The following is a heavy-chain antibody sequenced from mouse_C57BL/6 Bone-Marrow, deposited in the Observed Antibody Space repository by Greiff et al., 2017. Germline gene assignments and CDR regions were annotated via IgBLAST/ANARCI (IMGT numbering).Heavy chain of an antibody. V-gene: IGHV1-78*01. CDR3: ARSGYGNYGPVYFDY. CDR2: IYPRDGST. D-gene: IGHD2-1*01. J-gene: IGHJ2*01. Sequence: VQLVESDAELVKPGASVKISCKVSGYTFTDHTIHWMKQRPEQGLEWIGYIYPRDGSTKYNEKFKGKATLTADKSSSTAYMQLNSLTSEDSAVYFCARSGYGNYGPVYFDYWGQGTTLTVSS. CDR1: GYTFTDHT.